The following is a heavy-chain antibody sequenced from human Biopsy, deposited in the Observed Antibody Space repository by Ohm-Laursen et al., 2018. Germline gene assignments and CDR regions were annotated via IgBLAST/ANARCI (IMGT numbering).Heavy chain of an antibody. J-gene: IGHJ3*01. D-gene: IGHD5-18*01. CDR1: GGSTSSYY. CDR2: IYYTGTT. V-gene: IGHV4-59*01. Sequence: GTLSLTCTVSGGSTSSYYWNWIRQPPGKGLEWIGFIYYTGTTNYNPSLKSRLTLSVDTSRNQFSLRLNSVTAADTAVYYCARGYAGLYEAFDFWGQGTVVTVAS. CDR3: ARGYAGLYEAFDF.